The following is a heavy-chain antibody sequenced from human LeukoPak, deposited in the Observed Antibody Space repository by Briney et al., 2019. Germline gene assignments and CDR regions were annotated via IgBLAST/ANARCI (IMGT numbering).Heavy chain of an antibody. V-gene: IGHV4-39*01. Sequence: PSETLSLTCTVSGGSISSNSYYWGWLRQPPGKGLQWIGSIYYSGSTYYNPSLKSRVTISVDTSKNQFSLKLSSVTAADTAVYYCARGEVVFVDAFDIWGQGTMVTVSS. CDR1: GGSISSNSYY. CDR3: ARGEVVFVDAFDI. J-gene: IGHJ3*02. D-gene: IGHD3-22*01. CDR2: IYYSGST.